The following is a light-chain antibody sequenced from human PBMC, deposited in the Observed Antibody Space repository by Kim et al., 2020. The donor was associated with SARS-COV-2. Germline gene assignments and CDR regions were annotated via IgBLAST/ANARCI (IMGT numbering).Light chain of an antibody. J-gene: IGLJ2*01. CDR1: SLRSQF. CDR2: GRN. CDR3: TSRASSGYHVL. Sequence: SSELTQDPAVSVALGQTVTMTCQGDSLRSQFANWYQQSPGQSPVLVLHGRNSRPSGIPDRFSGSRSGDTASLTITGAQAEDEAVYSCTSRASSGYHVLFGGGTQLTVL. V-gene: IGLV3-19*01.